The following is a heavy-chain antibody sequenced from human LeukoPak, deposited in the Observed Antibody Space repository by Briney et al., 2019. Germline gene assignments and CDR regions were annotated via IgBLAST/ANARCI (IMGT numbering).Heavy chain of an antibody. CDR2: ISSSSSYI. V-gene: IGHV3-21*04. Sequence: GGSLRLSCAASGFTFSSYSMNWVRQAPGKGLEWVSSISSSSSYIYYADSVKGRFTISRDNAKNSLYLQMNSLRAEDTAVYYCARASYYYDSSGYPGYYFDYWGQGTLVTVSS. J-gene: IGHJ4*02. CDR1: GFTFSSYS. CDR3: ARASYYYDSSGYPGYYFDY. D-gene: IGHD3-22*01.